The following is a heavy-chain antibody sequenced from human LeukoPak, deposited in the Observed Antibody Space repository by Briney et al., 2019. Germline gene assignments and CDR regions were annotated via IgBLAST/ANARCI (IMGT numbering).Heavy chain of an antibody. D-gene: IGHD3-10*01. Sequence: ETLSLTCAVYGGSFSGYYWSWVRQAPGKGLEWVSVIYSGGSTYYADSVKGRFTISRHNSKNTLYLQMNSLRAEDTAVYYCARRGSGSYPDYWGQGTLVTVSS. V-gene: IGHV3-53*04. CDR2: IYSGGST. CDR3: ARRGSGSYPDY. CDR1: GGSFSGYY. J-gene: IGHJ4*02.